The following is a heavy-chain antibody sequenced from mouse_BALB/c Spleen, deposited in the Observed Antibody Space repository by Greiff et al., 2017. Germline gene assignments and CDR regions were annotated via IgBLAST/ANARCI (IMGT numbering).Heavy chain of an antibody. V-gene: IGHV2-9*02. CDR2: IWAGGST. J-gene: IGHJ4*01. CDR3: ARVYGSSYRYYAMDY. D-gene: IGHD1-1*01. Sequence: QVQLKESGPGLVAPSQSLSITCTVSGFSLTSYGVHWVRQPPGKGLEWLGVIWAGGSTNYNSALMSRLSISKDNSKSQVFLKMNSLQTDDTAMYYCARVYGSSYRYYAMDYWGQGTSVTVSS. CDR1: GFSLTSYG.